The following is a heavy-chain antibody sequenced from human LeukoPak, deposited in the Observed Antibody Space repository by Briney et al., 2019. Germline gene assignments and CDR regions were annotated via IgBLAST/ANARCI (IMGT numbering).Heavy chain of an antibody. CDR1: GFMFDDYT. J-gene: IGHJ4*02. D-gene: IGHD5-18*01. CDR2: INWDGGST. CDR3: AKGDVDSPMNFYH. Sequence: PGGSLRLSCAASGFMFDDYTMHWVRQAPGKGLEWVSLINWDGGSTYYAGSAKGRFTISRDNSKNSLYLQMNSLRTEDTALYYCAKGDVDSPMNFYHWGQGTLVTVSS. V-gene: IGHV3-43*01.